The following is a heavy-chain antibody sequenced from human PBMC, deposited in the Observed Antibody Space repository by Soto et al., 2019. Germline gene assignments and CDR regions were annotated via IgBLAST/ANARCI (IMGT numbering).Heavy chain of an antibody. CDR1: GYTFTSYG. J-gene: IGHJ4*02. CDR3: ARDLTPSDY. D-gene: IGHD2-15*01. CDR2: ISAYNGNT. Sequence: QVQLVQSGAEVKKPGASVKVSFKASGYTFTSYGVSWVRQAPGQGLECMGWISAYNGNTNYAQNLQGRVTMTTDTSTSTADMELRSLRSDDTAVYYCARDLTPSDYWGQGTLVTVSS. V-gene: IGHV1-18*01.